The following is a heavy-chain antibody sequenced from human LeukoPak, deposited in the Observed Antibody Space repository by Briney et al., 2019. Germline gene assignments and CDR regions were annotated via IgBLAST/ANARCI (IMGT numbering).Heavy chain of an antibody. V-gene: IGHV3-7*01. D-gene: IGHD1-26*01. CDR3: ARDPYSGHYGDYYYYYMDV. Sequence: GGSLRLSCAASGFTITNYWMSWVRQAPVKGLELVADIKQDRSEKYYVDSVKGRFTISRDNAKNSLYLQMNSLSPDDTAVYFCARDPYSGHYGDYYYYYMDVWGKGTTVTISS. J-gene: IGHJ6*03. CDR2: IKQDRSEK. CDR1: GFTITNYW.